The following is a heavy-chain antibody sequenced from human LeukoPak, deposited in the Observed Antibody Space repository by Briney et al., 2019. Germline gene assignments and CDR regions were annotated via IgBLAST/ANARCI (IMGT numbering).Heavy chain of an antibody. Sequence: SETLSLTCTVSGGSISSYYWSWIRQPPGKGLEWIGYIFYSGSTNYNPSLKSRVTISVDTSKNQFSLKLSSVTAADTAVYYCARHGSVSSGALVWGQGTQVTVSS. V-gene: IGHV4-59*08. CDR3: ARHGSVSSGALV. CDR2: IFYSGST. CDR1: GGSISSYY. J-gene: IGHJ4*02. D-gene: IGHD3-22*01.